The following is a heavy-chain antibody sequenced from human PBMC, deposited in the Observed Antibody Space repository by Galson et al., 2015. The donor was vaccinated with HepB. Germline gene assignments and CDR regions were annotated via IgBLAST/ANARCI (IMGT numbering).Heavy chain of an antibody. CDR2: IYPGDSDT. D-gene: IGHD5-12*01. CDR1: GYSFTSYW. V-gene: IGHV5-51*01. J-gene: IGHJ4*02. Sequence: QSGAEVKEPGESLKISCKGSGYSFTSYWIAWVRQMPGKGLEWMGIIYPGDSDTRYSPSFQGQVTISADTSISTAYLQWSSLKASDTAMYYCARLGPMSGYDSSPFDYWGQGTLVTVSS. CDR3: ARLGPMSGYDSSPFDY.